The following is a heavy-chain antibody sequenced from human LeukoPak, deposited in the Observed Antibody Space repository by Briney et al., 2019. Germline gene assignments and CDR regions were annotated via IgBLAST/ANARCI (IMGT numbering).Heavy chain of an antibody. CDR2: IYYSGNA. CDR3: ARAGYDSSGHSTYYFDY. V-gene: IGHV4-31*03. J-gene: IGHJ4*02. D-gene: IGHD3-22*01. Sequence: SETLSLACTVSGGSIRSGGYYWSWIRQHPGKGLEWIGYIYYSGNAYYNPSLKSRVTISVDTSKNQFSLKLSSVTAADTAVYYCARAGYDSSGHSTYYFDYWGQGTLVTVSS. CDR1: GGSIRSGGYY.